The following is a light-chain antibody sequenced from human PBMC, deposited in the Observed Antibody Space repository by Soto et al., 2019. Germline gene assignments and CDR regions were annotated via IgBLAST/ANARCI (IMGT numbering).Light chain of an antibody. Sequence: EIVLTQSPGTLSLSPGERATLSCRASQSVSSSYLAWYQQKPGQAPRLLIYGASSRAPAIPDRFSGSGSGAGFTLTISRLESEDFAIYYCHQYTSPPWTVGQGTKVDIK. J-gene: IGKJ1*01. V-gene: IGKV3-20*01. CDR1: QSVSSSY. CDR2: GAS. CDR3: HQYTSPPWT.